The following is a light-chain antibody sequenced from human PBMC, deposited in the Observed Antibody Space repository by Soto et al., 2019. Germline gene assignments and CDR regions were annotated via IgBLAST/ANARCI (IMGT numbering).Light chain of an antibody. CDR3: QQRSNWPLT. CDR1: QSISTW. Sequence: IQLTQSASSLSSALGYRVTITFRASQSISTWLAWYQQKPGTAPKLLIYKASTLETGVPSRFSGSRSGTEFTLTVSSLEPEDFAVYYCQQRSNWPLTFGQGTRLEIK. V-gene: IGKV1-5*03. CDR2: KAS. J-gene: IGKJ5*01.